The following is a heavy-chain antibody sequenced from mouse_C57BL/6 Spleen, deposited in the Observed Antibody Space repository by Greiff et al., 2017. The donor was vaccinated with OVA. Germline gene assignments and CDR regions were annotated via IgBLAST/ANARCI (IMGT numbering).Heavy chain of an antibody. CDR1: GYTFTDYN. CDR3: AREGITGGYYAMDY. Sequence: EVQLQQSGPELVKPGASVKIPCKASGYTFTDYNMDWVKQSHGKSLEWIGDINPNNGGTIYNQKFKGKATLTVDKSSSTAYMELRSLTSEDTAVYYCAREGITGGYYAMDYWGQGTSVTVSS. CDR2: INPNNGGT. J-gene: IGHJ4*01. D-gene: IGHD2-4*01. V-gene: IGHV1-18*01.